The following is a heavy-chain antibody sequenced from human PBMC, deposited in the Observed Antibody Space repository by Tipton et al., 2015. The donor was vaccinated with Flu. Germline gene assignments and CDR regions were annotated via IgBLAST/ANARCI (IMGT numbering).Heavy chain of an antibody. V-gene: IGHV3-21*01. Sequence: SLRLSCAASGFIFSTFSMTWVRQAPGKGLEWVSSISTSSYYINYADSVKGRFTISRDSAKNSLYLQMDDLRAEDTAIYYCARQDSLAWSSWGQGTLVTVSS. CDR3: ARQDSLAWSS. CDR2: ISTSSYYI. D-gene: IGHD2-15*01. CDR1: GFIFSTFS. J-gene: IGHJ5*02.